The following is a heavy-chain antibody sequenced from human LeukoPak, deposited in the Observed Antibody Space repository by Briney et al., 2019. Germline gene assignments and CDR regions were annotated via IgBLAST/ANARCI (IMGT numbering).Heavy chain of an antibody. D-gene: IGHD3-10*01. Sequence: GGSLRLSCAVSGITLSNYGMSWVRQAPGKGLEWVAGISGSGGSTNYADSVKGRFTISRDNSKNTLYLQMDSLRAEDTAVYYCAKARSYGSRLYYYYYYGMDVWGQGTTVTVSS. CDR1: GITLSNYG. V-gene: IGHV3-23*01. J-gene: IGHJ6*02. CDR2: ISGSGGST. CDR3: AKARSYGSRLYYYYYYGMDV.